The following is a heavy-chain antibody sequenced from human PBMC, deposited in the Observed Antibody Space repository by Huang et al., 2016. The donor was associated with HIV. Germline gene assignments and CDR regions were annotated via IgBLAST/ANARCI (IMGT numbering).Heavy chain of an antibody. V-gene: IGHV1-2*02. CDR1: GYAFTDYY. CDR3: ASAPGDY. Sequence: VQLVQSGAEVKKPGTSVRVSCEASGYAFTDYYMHWVRHAPGQGLEGVGWINPKTGDTHYPQKFQGRVTITRDTSITTVYMELSSLRPDDTAVYYCASAPGDYWGQGSLVTVSS. CDR2: INPKTGDT. J-gene: IGHJ4*02.